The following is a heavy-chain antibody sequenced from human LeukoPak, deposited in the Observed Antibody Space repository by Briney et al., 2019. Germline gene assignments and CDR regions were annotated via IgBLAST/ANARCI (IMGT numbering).Heavy chain of an antibody. CDR1: GGTFSSYA. V-gene: IGHV1-69*06. CDR2: IIPIFGTA. Sequence: ASVKVSCKASGGTFSSYAISWVRQAPGQGLEWMGGIIPIFGTANYAQKFQGRVTITADKSTSTAYMELSSLRSEDTAVYYCIGYLNSSGYDRPIEYFQHWGQGTLVTVSS. CDR3: IGYLNSSGYDRPIEYFQH. D-gene: IGHD3-22*01. J-gene: IGHJ1*01.